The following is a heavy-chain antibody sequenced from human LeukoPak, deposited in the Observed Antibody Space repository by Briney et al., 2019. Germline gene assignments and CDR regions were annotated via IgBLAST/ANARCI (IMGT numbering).Heavy chain of an antibody. Sequence: PSETLSLTCTVSGGPIRNYHWNWIRQPAGKGLEWIGRIQISGAVDYNPSLKSRVTTSLDTSNNQVSLRLNSVTAADTAVYYCASLGATIDYWGPGTLVTVSS. CDR2: IQISGAV. V-gene: IGHV4-4*07. J-gene: IGHJ4*02. D-gene: IGHD4/OR15-4a*01. CDR3: ASLGATIDY. CDR1: GGPIRNYH.